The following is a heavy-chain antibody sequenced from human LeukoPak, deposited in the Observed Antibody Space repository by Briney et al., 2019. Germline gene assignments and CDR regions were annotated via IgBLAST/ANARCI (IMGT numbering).Heavy chain of an antibody. CDR2: ISGSGGST. J-gene: IGHJ4*02. CDR3: AKGSREYDYVWGSYRVLSSFDY. V-gene: IGHV3-23*01. D-gene: IGHD3-16*02. Sequence: PGGSLRLSCAASGFTSGLTFSNYAMSWVRQAPGKGLEWGSVISGSGGSTYYTDSVKGRFTISRDNSKNTLYLQMNSLRAEDTAVYYCAKGSREYDYVWGSYRVLSSFDYWGQGTLVTVSS. CDR1: GFTSGLTFSNYA.